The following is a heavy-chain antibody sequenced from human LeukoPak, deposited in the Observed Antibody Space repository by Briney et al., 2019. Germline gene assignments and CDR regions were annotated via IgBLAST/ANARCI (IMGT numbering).Heavy chain of an antibody. CDR1: GFTFSSYA. J-gene: IGHJ4*02. CDR2: VSPSGGRT. V-gene: IGHV3-23*01. D-gene: IGHD2-2*01. Sequence: GGSLRLSCGASGFTFSSYAMSWVRQTPGRGLEWVAGVSPSGGRTLYADSVEGRFTISRDNSNDTVYLQLSSLRAEDSALYYCAKVRGVYCSSPACYYYDSWGQGTPVAVSS. CDR3: AKVRGVYCSSPACYYYDS.